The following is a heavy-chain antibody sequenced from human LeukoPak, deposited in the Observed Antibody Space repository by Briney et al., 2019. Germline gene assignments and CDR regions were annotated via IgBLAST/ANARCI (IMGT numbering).Heavy chain of an antibody. D-gene: IGHD1-1*01. V-gene: IGHV3-23*01. Sequence: GGSLRLSCAASGFTFSSYAMAWVRQAPGKGLEWVSVISGSGGVTYYGDSVKGRFTISRDNSKNTLYLQMNSLRAEDTAVYYCATTTRSSPYYFGYWGQGTLVTVSP. J-gene: IGHJ4*02. CDR3: ATTTRSSPYYFGY. CDR2: ISGSGGVT. CDR1: GFTFSSYA.